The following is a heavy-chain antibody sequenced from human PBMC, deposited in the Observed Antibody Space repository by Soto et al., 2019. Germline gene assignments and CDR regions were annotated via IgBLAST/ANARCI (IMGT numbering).Heavy chain of an antibody. J-gene: IGHJ6*03. V-gene: IGHV3-74*01. CDR2: IKSDGTVR. Sequence: PGGSLRLSCAASGFTLSDYWMHWVRQAPGKGLVWVARIKSDGTVRNYADSVKGRFTISRDNTKNTLYLQMDSLRAEDTAVYYCVRDLDPTTYYYYMDLWGKGTAVTVSS. CDR3: VRDLDPTTYYYYMDL. CDR1: GFTLSDYW.